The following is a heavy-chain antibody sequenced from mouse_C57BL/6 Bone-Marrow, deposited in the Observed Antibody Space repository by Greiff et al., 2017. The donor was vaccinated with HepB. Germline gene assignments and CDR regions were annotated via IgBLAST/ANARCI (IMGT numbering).Heavy chain of an antibody. Sequence: VQLQQSGPELVKPGASVKISCKASGYSFTDYNMNWVKQSNGKSLEWIGVINPNYGTTSYNQKFKGKATLTVDQSSSTAYMQLSSLTSEDSAVYYCAIGAYYSNYGFAYWGQGTLVTVSA. CDR1: GYSFTDYN. CDR2: INPNYGTT. V-gene: IGHV1-39*01. CDR3: AIGAYYSNYGFAY. J-gene: IGHJ3*01. D-gene: IGHD2-5*01.